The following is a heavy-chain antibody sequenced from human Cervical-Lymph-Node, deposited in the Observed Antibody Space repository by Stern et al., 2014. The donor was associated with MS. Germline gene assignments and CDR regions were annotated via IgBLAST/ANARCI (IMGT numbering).Heavy chain of an antibody. D-gene: IGHD4-17*01. CDR2: IYYDGSNK. CDR3: AKERHGDYVFYYGMDV. Sequence: VQLVESGGGVVQPGRSLRLSCAASGFTFSSYGMHWVRQAPGKGLEWVAVIYYDGSNKYYADSVKGRVTISRDNSKNTLYLQMNSLRAEDTAVYYCAKERHGDYVFYYGMDVWGQGTTVTVSS. V-gene: IGHV3-30*18. J-gene: IGHJ6*02. CDR1: GFTFSSYG.